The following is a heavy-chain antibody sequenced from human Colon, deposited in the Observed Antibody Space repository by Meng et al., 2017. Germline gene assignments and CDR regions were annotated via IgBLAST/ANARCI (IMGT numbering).Heavy chain of an antibody. CDR3: AQGDRYSGWIG. CDR2: IPGEDYT. D-gene: IGHD6-19*01. Sequence: GESLKISCTASGFTFSSYSMSWVRQAPGKGLEWVSAIPGEDYTHYADSVKGRITISRDNSKNTIYLQLNSLRADDTAIYYCAQGDRYSGWIGWGQGTLVTVSS. CDR1: GFTFSSYS. V-gene: IGHV3-23*01. J-gene: IGHJ4*02.